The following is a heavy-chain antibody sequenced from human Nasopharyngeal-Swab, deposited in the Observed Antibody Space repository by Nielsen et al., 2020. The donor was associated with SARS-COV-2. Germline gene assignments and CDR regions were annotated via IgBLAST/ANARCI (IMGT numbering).Heavy chain of an antibody. CDR1: GYSFRSYG. CDR2: IHETNADP. Sequence: ASVKVSCKASGYSFRSYGINWVRPAPGQGLQWMGWIHETNADPNYAQKLQGRVSMTTDTSTSTAYMELRSLRFTDPAVYYYATDIEERLVVPSLSCDYWWPGTWVTVSS. J-gene: IGHJ4*02. D-gene: IGHD3-3*01. V-gene: IGHV1-18*01. CDR3: ATDIEERLVVPSLSCDY.